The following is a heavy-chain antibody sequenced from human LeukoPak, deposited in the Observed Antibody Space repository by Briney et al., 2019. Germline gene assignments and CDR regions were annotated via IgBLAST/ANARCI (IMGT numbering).Heavy chain of an antibody. CDR3: ARVVGSSGWYDYYYYYMDV. D-gene: IGHD6-19*01. Sequence: SETLSLTCAVYGGSFSGYYWSWIRQPPGKGLEWIGEINHSGSTNYNPSLKSRVTISVDTSKNQFSLKLSSVTAADTAVYYCARVVGSSGWYDYYYYYMDVWGKGTTVTISS. V-gene: IGHV4-34*01. J-gene: IGHJ6*03. CDR1: GGSFSGYY. CDR2: INHSGST.